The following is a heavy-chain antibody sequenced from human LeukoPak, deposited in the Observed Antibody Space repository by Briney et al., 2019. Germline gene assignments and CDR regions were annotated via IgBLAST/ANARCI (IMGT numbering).Heavy chain of an antibody. D-gene: IGHD3/OR15-3a*01. CDR1: GFTFSSYA. J-gene: IGHJ3*02. V-gene: IGHV3-23*01. CDR2: ISGSGGST. Sequence: GSLRLSCAASGFTFSSYAMSWVRQAPGKGLEWVSAISGSGGSTYYADSVKGRFTISRDNSKNTLYLQKNSLRAEDTAVYYCAKVHDVRTGAFDIWGQGTIVTVSS. CDR3: AKVHDVRTGAFDI.